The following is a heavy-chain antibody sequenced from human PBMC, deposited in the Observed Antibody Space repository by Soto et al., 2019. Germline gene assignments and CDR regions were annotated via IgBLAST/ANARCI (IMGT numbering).Heavy chain of an antibody. Sequence: SQTLSLTCAVSGYSISSGDYCGWIRQPPGKGLEWIGSIYHSGNTYYNPSLKSRVTISVDTSKNHFSLKLSSVTAADTAVYYCARARIVVAGTIVEYWGQGTLVTVSS. CDR3: ARARIVVAGTIVEY. CDR1: GYSISSGDY. D-gene: IGHD6-19*01. J-gene: IGHJ4*02. CDR2: IYHSGNT. V-gene: IGHV4-38-2*01.